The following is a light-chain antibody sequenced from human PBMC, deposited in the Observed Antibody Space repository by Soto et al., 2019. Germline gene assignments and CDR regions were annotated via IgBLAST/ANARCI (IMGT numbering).Light chain of an antibody. CDR1: TGAVTSGNY. Sequence: QSVVTQEPSLTVSPGGTVTLTCASSTGAVTSGNYASWFQQFPGPPPRTLIYTTNNRHAWTPARFSGSLLGGRAAITLSGAQPEDDADYYCLLYYGGAHLVFGGGTKLTVL. CDR2: TTN. V-gene: IGLV7-43*01. CDR3: LLYYGGAHLV. J-gene: IGLJ3*02.